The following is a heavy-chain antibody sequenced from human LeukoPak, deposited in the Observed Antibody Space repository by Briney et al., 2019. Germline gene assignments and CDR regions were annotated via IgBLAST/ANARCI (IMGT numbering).Heavy chain of an antibody. Sequence: GGSPRLSCAASGFTFSSYSMNWVRQAPGKGLEWVSSISSSSSYIYYADSVKGRFTISRDNAKNSLYLQMNSLRAEDTAVYYCARDYGSGSSQYYFDYWGQGTLVTVSS. CDR2: ISSSSSYI. J-gene: IGHJ4*02. V-gene: IGHV3-21*01. CDR3: ARDYGSGSSQYYFDY. CDR1: GFTFSSYS. D-gene: IGHD3-10*01.